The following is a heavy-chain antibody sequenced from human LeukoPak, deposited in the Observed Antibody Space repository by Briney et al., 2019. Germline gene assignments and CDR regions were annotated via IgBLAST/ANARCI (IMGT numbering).Heavy chain of an antibody. CDR3: AREIINPEHEAFDL. D-gene: IGHD1/OR15-1a*01. Sequence: GGSLRLSCAASGFTFSRYAMSWVRQAPGKGLEWVSGTSGSGGSTYYAGSVKGRFTISRDNSKNTLYLQMNSLRVEDTAVYYCAREIINPEHEAFDLWGQGTKVTVSS. CDR2: TSGSGGST. CDR1: GFTFSRYA. V-gene: IGHV3-23*01. J-gene: IGHJ3*01.